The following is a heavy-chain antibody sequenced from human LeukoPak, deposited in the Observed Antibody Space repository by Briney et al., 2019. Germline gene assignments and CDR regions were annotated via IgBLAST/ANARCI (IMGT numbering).Heavy chain of an antibody. Sequence: GGSLRLSCAASGFTFSSYEMSWVRQAPGKGLEWVSVIYSGGSTYYADSVKGRFTISRDNSKNTLYLQMNSLRAEDTAVYYCAFYSSRGYYYYYMDVWGKGTTVTVSS. CDR1: GFTFSSYE. V-gene: IGHV3-53*01. D-gene: IGHD6-13*01. CDR3: AFYSSRGYYYYYMDV. J-gene: IGHJ6*03. CDR2: IYSGGST.